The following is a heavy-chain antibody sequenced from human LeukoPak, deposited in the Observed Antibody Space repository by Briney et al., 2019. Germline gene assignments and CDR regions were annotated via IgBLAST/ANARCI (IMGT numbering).Heavy chain of an antibody. CDR3: ARGEGSTVVPDAFDI. CDR1: GYTFTNYV. V-gene: IGHV1-3*01. D-gene: IGHD4-23*01. Sequence: ASVKVSCKASGYTFTNYVTHWVRQAPGQRLEWMGWISAGDASTTYSQNFQGRVTISRDTSASTAYMELSSLRSEDTAVYYCARGEGSTVVPDAFDIWGQGTMVTVSS. CDR2: ISAGDAST. J-gene: IGHJ3*02.